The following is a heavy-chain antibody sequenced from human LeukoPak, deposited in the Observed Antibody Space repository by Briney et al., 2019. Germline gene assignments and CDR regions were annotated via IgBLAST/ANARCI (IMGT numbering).Heavy chain of an antibody. CDR2: ISGSAGST. Sequence: GGSLRLSCAAPGFTFTDYAMSSVRQTPGWGLEWVSTISGSAGSTHNADSVKGRFTISRDNSKNTLYLHVSSLRVEDKAVFYCAKDRRFNYGYGFDYWGQGNLVTVSS. J-gene: IGHJ4*02. D-gene: IGHD3-16*01. CDR3: AKDRRFNYGYGFDY. V-gene: IGHV3-23*01. CDR1: GFTFTDYA.